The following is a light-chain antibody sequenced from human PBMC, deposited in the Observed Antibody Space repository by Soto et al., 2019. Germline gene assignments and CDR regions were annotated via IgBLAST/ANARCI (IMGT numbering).Light chain of an antibody. CDR1: QSVGSTY. CDR2: GAS. J-gene: IGKJ1*01. V-gene: IGKV3-20*01. Sequence: EVVLTQSPGTLSLSPGERATLSCRASQSVGSTYLAWYQRKPGQAPRLLIYGASSRATGIPDRFSGSGSGTDFTLTISRLEPEDFAVYYCQQYGDSPWTSGQGTKVEIK. CDR3: QQYGDSPWT.